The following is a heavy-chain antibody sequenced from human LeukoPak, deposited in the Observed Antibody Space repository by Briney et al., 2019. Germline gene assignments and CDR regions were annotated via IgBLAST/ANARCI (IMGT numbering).Heavy chain of an antibody. V-gene: IGHV4-39*07. CDR2: IHHRGTT. Sequence: PSETLSLICFVSGGSISTDTYYWGWIRLPPGKGLEWIGEIHHRGTTYYNPSLRSRVTISVDTSKNQFSLRLTSVTAADTAVYYCARVTYNGYQHFDYWGQGNLVTVS. D-gene: IGHD3-10*01. CDR3: ARVTYNGYQHFDY. J-gene: IGHJ4*02. CDR1: GGSISTDTYY.